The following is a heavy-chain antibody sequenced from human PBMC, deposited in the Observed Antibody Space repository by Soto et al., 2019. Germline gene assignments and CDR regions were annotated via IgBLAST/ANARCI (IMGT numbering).Heavy chain of an antibody. CDR2: MSYSGST. J-gene: IGHJ4*02. D-gene: IGHD5-12*01. V-gene: IGHV4-39*01. Sequence: QLQLQESGPGLVKPSETLSLTCTVSGGSISSSSSYWGWIRQPPGKGLEWIGGMSYSGSTYNNPSLERRVTLSVDTSRSRISLKLTSVTAAGPAVYYCARHRVPSVYDPIPGCFDSWGQGILVTASS. CDR1: GGSISSSSSY. CDR3: ARHRVPSVYDPIPGCFDS.